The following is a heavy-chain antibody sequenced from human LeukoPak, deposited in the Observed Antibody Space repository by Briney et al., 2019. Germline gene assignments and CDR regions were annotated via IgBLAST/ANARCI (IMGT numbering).Heavy chain of an antibody. CDR1: GFTFSSYA. CDR2: ISYDGSNK. D-gene: IGHD1-7*01. CDR3: ARDVATYNWNYVFDY. V-gene: IGHV3-30*04. Sequence: PLGGSLRLSCAASGFTFSSYAMHWVRQAPGKGLEWVAVISYDGSNKYYADSVKGRFTISRDNSKNTLYLQMNSLRAEDTAVYYCARDVATYNWNYVFDYWGQGTLVTVSS. J-gene: IGHJ4*02.